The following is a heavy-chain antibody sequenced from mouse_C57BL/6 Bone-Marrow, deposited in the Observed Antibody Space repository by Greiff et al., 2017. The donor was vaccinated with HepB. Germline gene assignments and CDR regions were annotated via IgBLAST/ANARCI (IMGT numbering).Heavy chain of an antibody. Sequence: QVQLKESGAELARPGASVKLSCKASGYTFTSYGISWVKQRTGQGLEWIGEIYPRSGNTYYNEKFKGKATLTADKSSSTAYMELRSLTSEDSAVYFCAIPLCYYGSYYYAMDYWGQGTSVTVSS. CDR3: AIPLCYYGSYYYAMDY. D-gene: IGHD1-1*01. J-gene: IGHJ4*01. CDR1: GYTFTSYG. CDR2: IYPRSGNT. V-gene: IGHV1-81*01.